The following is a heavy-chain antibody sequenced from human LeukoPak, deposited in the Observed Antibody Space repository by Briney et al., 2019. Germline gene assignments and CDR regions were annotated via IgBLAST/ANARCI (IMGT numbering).Heavy chain of an antibody. J-gene: IGHJ4*02. CDR3: ARGWLAETTVVTPYNY. Sequence: GASVKVSCKASGGTFSSNAISWVRQAPGQGLEWMGGIMPIFGTANYALKFQGRVTITAVESLSTAYMELSSLRSEDTAVYYCARGWLAETTVVTPYNYWGQGTLVTVSS. V-gene: IGHV1-69*13. CDR1: GGTFSSNA. D-gene: IGHD4-23*01. CDR2: IMPIFGTA.